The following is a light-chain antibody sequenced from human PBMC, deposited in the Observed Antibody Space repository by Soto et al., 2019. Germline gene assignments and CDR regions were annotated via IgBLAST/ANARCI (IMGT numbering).Light chain of an antibody. CDR3: QKFNNYPLT. CDR1: QVVDVF. V-gene: IGKV1-9*01. Sequence: DIQLTQSPSFTSASEGDSVTITCRASQVVDVFLAWYQHKPGKAPRLLIDSASTLQSGVPSRFSGRRSGTEFTLTISGXQPEDVATYHCQKFNNYPLTFGPGTKVDIK. CDR2: SAS. J-gene: IGKJ3*01.